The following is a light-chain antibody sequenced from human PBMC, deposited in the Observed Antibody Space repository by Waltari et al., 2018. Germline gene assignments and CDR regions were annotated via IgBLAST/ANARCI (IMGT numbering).Light chain of an antibody. Sequence: QSALTQPPSASGSPGPSVTISCTGTNSDLGAYNYVSWYQQYPGKAPRVVIYEVSQRPPGVPGRFSGSKSGNTASLTVSGLQAEDEAEYHCSSYAGSNGMVFGGGTKVTVL. CDR1: NSDLGAYNY. V-gene: IGLV2-8*01. J-gene: IGLJ3*02. CDR2: EVS. CDR3: SSYAGSNGMV.